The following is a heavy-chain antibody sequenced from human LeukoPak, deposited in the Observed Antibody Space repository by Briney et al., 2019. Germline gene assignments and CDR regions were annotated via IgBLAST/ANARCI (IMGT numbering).Heavy chain of an antibody. J-gene: IGHJ5*02. V-gene: IGHV1-8*01. CDR2: MNPNSGNT. CDR1: GYTFTSYD. Sequence: ASVKVSCKASGYTFTSYDINWVRQATGQGLEWMGWMNPNSGNTGYAQKFQGRVTMTRNISISTAYMELSSLRSEDTAVYYCARGRGFCSSTSCYNWFDPWGQGTLVTVSS. CDR3: ARGRGFCSSTSCYNWFDP. D-gene: IGHD2-2*01.